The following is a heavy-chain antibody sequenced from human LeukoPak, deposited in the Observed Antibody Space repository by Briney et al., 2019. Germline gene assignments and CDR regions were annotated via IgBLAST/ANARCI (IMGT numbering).Heavy chain of an antibody. CDR2: IKQDGSEK. CDR1: GFTFSSYW. J-gene: IGHJ3*02. V-gene: IGHV3-7*01. CDR3: ARRRYYDSSGYYHDAFDI. Sequence: GGSLRLSCAASGFTFSSYWMSWVRQAPGKGLEWVANIKQDGSEKYYVDSVKGRFTISRDNAKHTLYLQMNSLRAEDTAVYYCARRRYYDSSGYYHDAFDIWGQGTMVTVSS. D-gene: IGHD3-22*01.